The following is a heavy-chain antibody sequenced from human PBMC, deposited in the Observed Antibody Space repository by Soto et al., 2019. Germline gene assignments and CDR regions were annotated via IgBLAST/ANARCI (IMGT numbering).Heavy chain of an antibody. CDR1: GGTFSSYA. V-gene: IGHV1-69*13. J-gene: IGHJ4*02. CDR2: IIPIFGTA. CDR3: ARIAPPRPIEWVFDY. Sequence: SVKVSCKASGGTFSSYAISWVRQAPGQGLEWMGGIIPIFGTANYAQKFQGRVTITADESTSTAYMELSSLRSEDTAVYYCARIAPPRPIEWVFDYWGQGTLVTVSS. D-gene: IGHD1-26*01.